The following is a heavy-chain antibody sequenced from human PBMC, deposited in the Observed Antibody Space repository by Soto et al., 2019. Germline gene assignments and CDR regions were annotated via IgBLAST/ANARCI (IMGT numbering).Heavy chain of an antibody. J-gene: IGHJ4*02. Sequence: SETLSLTCTVSGGSITSGGYSWNWIRQSPGKGLECIGYIYHDGSSYYNPSLKSRVTISIDRSKNQFSLNLTSVTAADTAVYYCARGYYGMDFWGQGTLVTVSS. V-gene: IGHV4-30-2*06. CDR3: ARGYYGMDF. CDR2: IYHDGSS. CDR1: GGSITSGGYS. D-gene: IGHD4-17*01.